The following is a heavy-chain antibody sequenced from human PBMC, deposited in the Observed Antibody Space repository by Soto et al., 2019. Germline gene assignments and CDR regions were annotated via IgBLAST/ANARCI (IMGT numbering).Heavy chain of an antibody. D-gene: IGHD4-17*01. CDR3: ENAYGGFYDYYGMDV. Sequence: QVQLVESGGGVVQPGRSLRLSCAASGFTFSSYGMHWVRQAPGKGLEWVAVISYDGRNKYYADSVKGRFTISRDNSTNTLYLQMNSLRGEDTAVYYCENAYGGFYDYYGMDVWGQGTTVTVSS. CDR2: ISYDGRNK. V-gene: IGHV3-30*18. J-gene: IGHJ6*02. CDR1: GFTFSSYG.